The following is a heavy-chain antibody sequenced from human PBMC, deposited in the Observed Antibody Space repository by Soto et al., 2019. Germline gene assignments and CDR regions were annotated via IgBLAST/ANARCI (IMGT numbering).Heavy chain of an antibody. CDR1: GFTFSSYA. V-gene: IGHV3-23*01. D-gene: IGHD1-26*01. Sequence: GGSLRLSCAASGFTFSSYAMTWVRQAPGQGLEWVSGISGSGGNTYYADSVKGRFTISRDNSKNTLYLQMNSLRAEDTAVYYCAKERSNWQRELLDYWGQGTLVTVSS. CDR3: AKERSNWQRELLDY. CDR2: ISGSGGNT. J-gene: IGHJ4*02.